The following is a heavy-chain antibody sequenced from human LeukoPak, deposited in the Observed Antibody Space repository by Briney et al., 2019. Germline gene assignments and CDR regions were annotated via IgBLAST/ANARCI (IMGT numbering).Heavy chain of an antibody. CDR1: GFTFSSYG. D-gene: IGHD3-16*01. J-gene: IGHJ4*02. CDR3: AKDRRGMFDY. Sequence: PGGSLRLSRAASGFTFSSYGMHWVRQAPGKGLEWVAVIWYDGSNKYYADSVKGRFTISRDNSKNTLYLQMNSLRAEDTAVYYCAKDRRGMFDYWGQGTLVTVSS. V-gene: IGHV3-33*06. CDR2: IWYDGSNK.